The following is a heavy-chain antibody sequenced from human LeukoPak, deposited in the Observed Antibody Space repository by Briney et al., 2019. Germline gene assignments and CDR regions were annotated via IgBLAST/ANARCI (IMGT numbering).Heavy chain of an antibody. CDR1: GGSISSSSYY. D-gene: IGHD2-2*01. Sequence: KPSETLSLTCTVSGGSISSSSYYWGWIRQPPGKGLEWIGSIYYSGSTYYNPSLKSRVTISVDTSKNQFSLKLSSVTAADTAVYYCAREVVPAASFDYWGQGTLVTASS. V-gene: IGHV4-39*02. CDR2: IYYSGST. CDR3: AREVVPAASFDY. J-gene: IGHJ4*02.